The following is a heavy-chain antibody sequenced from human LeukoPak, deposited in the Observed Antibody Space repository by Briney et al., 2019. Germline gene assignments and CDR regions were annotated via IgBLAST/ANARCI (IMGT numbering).Heavy chain of an antibody. D-gene: IGHD6-13*01. CDR2: ISDSGGTL. J-gene: IGHJ4*02. V-gene: IGHV3-11*01. CDR1: GFTFSDYY. Sequence: GGSLRLSCEASGFTFSDYYMSWIRQAPGKGLEWVSYISDSGGTLYYADSVRGRFTISRDNAKNSLYLQMNSLRAEDTAIYYCAGEYSSSWFGGGFDYWGQGTLVTVSS. CDR3: AGEYSSSWFGGGFDY.